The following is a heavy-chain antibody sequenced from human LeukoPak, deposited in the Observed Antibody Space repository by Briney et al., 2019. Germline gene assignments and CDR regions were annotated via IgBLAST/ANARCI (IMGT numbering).Heavy chain of an antibody. CDR3: ARQSVRPGASPLFDY. Sequence: ASVKVSCKASGYTFSSYYMRWVRQAPGQGLEWIGIINPSGGSTTYAQKFQGRVTVTIDTSTSTGYMELSSLRSEDTAVFYCARQSVRPGASPLFDYWGQGTLVTVSS. J-gene: IGHJ4*02. CDR2: INPSGGST. V-gene: IGHV1-46*01. D-gene: IGHD1-14*01. CDR1: GYTFSSYY.